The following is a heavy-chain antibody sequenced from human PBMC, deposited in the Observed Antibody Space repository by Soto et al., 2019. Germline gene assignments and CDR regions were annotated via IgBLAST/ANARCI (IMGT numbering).Heavy chain of an antibody. D-gene: IGHD2-2*01. CDR2: IYYSGST. CDR3: ARPNCSSTSCYSPFMFDY. J-gene: IGHJ4*02. V-gene: IGHV4-39*01. Sequence: SETLSLTCTVSGGFISSSSYYWGWIRQPPGKGLEWIGSIYYSGSTYYNPSLKSRVTISVDTSKNQFSLKLSSVTAADTAVYYCARPNCSSTSCYSPFMFDYWGQGTLVTVSS. CDR1: GGFISSSSYY.